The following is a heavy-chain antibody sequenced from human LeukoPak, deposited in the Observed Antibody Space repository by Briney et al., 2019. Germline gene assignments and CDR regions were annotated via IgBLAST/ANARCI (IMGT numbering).Heavy chain of an antibody. D-gene: IGHD3-9*01. Sequence: GGSLRLSCAASGFTFSSYSMNWVRQAPGKGLEWVSSISSSSSYIYYADSVKGRFTISRDNSKNTLYLQMNSLRAEDTAVYYCAKEYYDILTGSDGGAFDIWGQGTMVTVSS. J-gene: IGHJ3*02. CDR3: AKEYYDILTGSDGGAFDI. CDR2: ISSSSSYI. V-gene: IGHV3-21*04. CDR1: GFTFSSYS.